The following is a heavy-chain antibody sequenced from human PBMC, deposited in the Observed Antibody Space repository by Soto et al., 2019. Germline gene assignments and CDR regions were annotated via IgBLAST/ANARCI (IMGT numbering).Heavy chain of an antibody. D-gene: IGHD3-9*01. CDR3: ARVILPGPYSYSHGMDV. Sequence: LGESLKISCKGSGYSFTSYWISWVRQMPGKGLEWMGRIDPSDSYTNYSPSFQGHVTISADKSISTAYLQWSSLKASDTAMYYCARVILPGPYSYSHGMDVWGQGTTVTVS. V-gene: IGHV5-10-1*01. J-gene: IGHJ6*02. CDR2: IDPSDSYT. CDR1: GYSFTSYW.